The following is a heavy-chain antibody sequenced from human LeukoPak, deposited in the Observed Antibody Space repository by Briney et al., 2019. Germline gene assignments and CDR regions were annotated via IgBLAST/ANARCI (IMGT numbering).Heavy chain of an antibody. D-gene: IGHD4-11*01. Sequence: PSETLSLTCTVSGDSVSSHYWSWIRQPPGKGLEWIAYVYYTGTSNYNPSLKSRVTISIDTSKNQFSLKLISVTAADTAVYYCARYSNHVDYFDSWGQGTLVTVPS. J-gene: IGHJ4*02. CDR1: GDSVSSHY. V-gene: IGHV4-59*02. CDR3: ARYSNHVDYFDS. CDR2: VYYTGTS.